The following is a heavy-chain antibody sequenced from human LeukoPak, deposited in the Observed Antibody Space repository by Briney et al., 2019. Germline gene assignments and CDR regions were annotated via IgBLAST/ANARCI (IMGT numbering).Heavy chain of an antibody. CDR2: IYSGGST. CDR1: GFTVSSNC. Sequence: GGSLRLSCAASGFTVSSNCMSWVRQAPGKGLEWVSVIYSGGSTYYADSVKGRFTISRDNSKNTLYLQMNSLRAEDTAVYYCARAVYSSGWYPLYWGQGTLVTVSS. CDR3: ARAVYSSGWYPLY. D-gene: IGHD6-19*01. J-gene: IGHJ4*02. V-gene: IGHV3-53*01.